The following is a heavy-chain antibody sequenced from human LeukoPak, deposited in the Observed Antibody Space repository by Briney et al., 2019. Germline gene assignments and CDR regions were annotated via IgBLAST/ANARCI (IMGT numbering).Heavy chain of an antibody. CDR1: GFPFSSYA. CDR3: ARINSDYFDY. D-gene: IGHD1-1*01. J-gene: IGHJ4*02. Sequence: PGGSLSLSCAASGFPFSSYAMSWVRQAPGEGLEWVSAISGSGGSTYYADSVKGRFTISRDNSKNTLYLQMNSLRAEDTAVYYCARINSDYFDYWGQGTLVTVSS. V-gene: IGHV3-23*01. CDR2: ISGSGGST.